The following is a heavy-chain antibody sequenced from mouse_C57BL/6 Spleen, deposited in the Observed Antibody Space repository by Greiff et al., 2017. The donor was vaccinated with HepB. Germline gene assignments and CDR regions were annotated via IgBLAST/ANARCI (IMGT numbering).Heavy chain of an antibody. V-gene: IGHV1-15*01. CDR2: IDPETGGT. Sequence: LVESGAELVRPGASVTLSCKASGYTFTDYEMHWVKQTPVHGLEWIGAIDPETGGTAYNQKFKGKAILTADKSSSTAYMELRSLTSEDSAVYYCTRQSDYYGSSYLYWGQGTTLTVSS. J-gene: IGHJ2*01. D-gene: IGHD1-1*01. CDR1: GYTFTDYE. CDR3: TRQSDYYGSSYLY.